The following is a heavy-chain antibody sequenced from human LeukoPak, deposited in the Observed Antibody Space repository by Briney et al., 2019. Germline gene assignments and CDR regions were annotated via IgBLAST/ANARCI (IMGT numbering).Heavy chain of an antibody. CDR3: ARYYYYGSGSFDY. J-gene: IGHJ4*02. V-gene: IGHV3-21*01. CDR2: ITTSSSDV. D-gene: IGHD3-10*01. Sequence: PGGSLRLSCAASGFTFSSYFMNWVRQAPGKGLEWVSSITTSSSDVYYADSVRGRFTISRDNAKNSLFLQMNGLRAEDTAVYYCARYYYYGSGSFDYWGQGTLVTVSS. CDR1: GFTFSSYF.